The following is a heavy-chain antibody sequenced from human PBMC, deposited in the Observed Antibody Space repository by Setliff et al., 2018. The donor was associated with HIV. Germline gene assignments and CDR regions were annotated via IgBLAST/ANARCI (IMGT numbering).Heavy chain of an antibody. D-gene: IGHD3-10*01. CDR3: AKDRRYYYGSGSYAAET. CDR1: GFTFSRYA. Sequence: PGGSLSLSCAASGFTFSRYAMTWVRQAPGKGLEWVSAISGSGIGSYYPDSVKGRFTISRDNSKNTLFLQMNSLRAEDTAVYYCAKDRRYYYGSGSYAAETWGQGTLVTVSS. CDR2: ISGSGIGS. J-gene: IGHJ5*02. V-gene: IGHV3-23*01.